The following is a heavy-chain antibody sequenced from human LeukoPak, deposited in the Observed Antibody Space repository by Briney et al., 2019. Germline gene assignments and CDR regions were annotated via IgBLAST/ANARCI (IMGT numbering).Heavy chain of an antibody. Sequence: PSETPPLTCSVTDYSISSGYFWGWIRQPPGTGLEWIGMIFHGGNTYYNPSLESRVTLSKDTSKNQFSLRLTSMTAADTAIYYCARLSVAYDPYYFDFWGQGTLVAVSS. CDR1: DYSISSGYF. CDR2: IFHGGNT. D-gene: IGHD3-22*01. V-gene: IGHV4-38-2*01. J-gene: IGHJ4*02. CDR3: ARLSVAYDPYYFDF.